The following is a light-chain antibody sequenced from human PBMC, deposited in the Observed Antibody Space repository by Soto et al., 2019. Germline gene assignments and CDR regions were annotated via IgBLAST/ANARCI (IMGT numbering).Light chain of an antibody. CDR1: SGHSSYA. CDR2: LNSDGSH. CDR3: QTWGTGNVV. J-gene: IGLJ2*01. Sequence: QFVLTQSPSASASLGASVKLTCTLSSGHSSYAIAWHQQQPEKGPRYLMKLNSDGSHSKGDGIPDRFSGSSSGAERYLTISSLQSEDEADYYCQTWGTGNVVFGGGTKVTVL. V-gene: IGLV4-69*01.